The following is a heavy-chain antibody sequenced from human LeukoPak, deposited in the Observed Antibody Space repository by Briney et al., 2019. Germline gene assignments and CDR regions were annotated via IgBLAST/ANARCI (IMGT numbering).Heavy chain of an antibody. D-gene: IGHD1-1*01. CDR1: GGSISGYY. V-gene: IGHV4-4*07. CDR2: IYTSGST. Sequence: SETLSLTCTVSGGSISGYYWSCIRQPAGKGLEWIGRIYTSGSTNYNPSLKSRVTMSVDTSKNQFSLKLSSVTAADTAVYYCARGAGTTGTTLDYWGQGTLVTVSS. J-gene: IGHJ4*02. CDR3: ARGAGTTGTTLDY.